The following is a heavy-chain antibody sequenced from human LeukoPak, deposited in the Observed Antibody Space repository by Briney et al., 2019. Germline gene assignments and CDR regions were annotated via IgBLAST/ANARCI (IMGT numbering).Heavy chain of an antibody. CDR3: ASGLSAAMVNY. Sequence: PSETLSLTCAVYGGSFSGYYWSWIRQPPGKGLEWIGEINHSGSTNYNSSLKSRVTISVDTSKNQFSLKLSSVTAADTAVYYCASGLSAAMVNYWGQGTLVTVSS. CDR2: INHSGST. J-gene: IGHJ4*02. CDR1: GGSFSGYY. V-gene: IGHV4-34*01. D-gene: IGHD5-18*01.